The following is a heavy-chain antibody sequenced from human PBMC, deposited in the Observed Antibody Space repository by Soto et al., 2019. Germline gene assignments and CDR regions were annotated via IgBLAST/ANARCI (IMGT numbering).Heavy chain of an antibody. J-gene: IGHJ5*02. CDR3: ALIKDCSRTDCFLASFDP. D-gene: IGHD2-2*01. CDR1: GLSLINAKLG. V-gene: IGHV2-26*01. CDR2: IFSYDDK. Sequence: QVTLKESGPVLVKPTEPLTLTCTVSGLSLINAKLGVSWIRQPPGKAQECLAHIFSYDDKSYITSLDRRRTISQATSKIQVVLTMNNLDPMDSGTSYCALIKDCSRTDCFLASFDPWVQGPLFTVSS.